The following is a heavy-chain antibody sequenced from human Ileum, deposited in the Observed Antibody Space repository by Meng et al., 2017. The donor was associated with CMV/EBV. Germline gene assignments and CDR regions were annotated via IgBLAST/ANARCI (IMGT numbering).Heavy chain of an antibody. J-gene: IGHJ4*02. V-gene: IGHV4-30-4*08. D-gene: IGHD2-15*01. CDR2: IYYSGSP. CDR3: VRQVVAASFDY. CDR1: GGSITSGNYY. Sequence: QVQLQDSGLGLVQPSQTLSLTCTVSGGSITSGNYYWSWIRQPPGRGLEWIGYIYYSGSPYYKPSLKSRVTISLDTSKNQFSLNLRSVTATDSAVYYCVRQVVAASFDYWGQGALVTVSS.